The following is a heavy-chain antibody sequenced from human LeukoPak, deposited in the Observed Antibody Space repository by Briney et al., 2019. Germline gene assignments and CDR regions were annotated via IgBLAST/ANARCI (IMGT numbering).Heavy chain of an antibody. Sequence: ASVKVSCKASGYTFTDYYLHWVRQAPGQGLEWMGWIDPNSGGANFALNFQGRVTMTRATSISTAYMELSRLTSDDTAVYYCARGVGSSWFDPWGQGTLVTVSS. D-gene: IGHD6-13*01. CDR2: IDPNSGGA. CDR1: GYTFTDYY. V-gene: IGHV1-2*02. J-gene: IGHJ5*02. CDR3: ARGVGSSWFDP.